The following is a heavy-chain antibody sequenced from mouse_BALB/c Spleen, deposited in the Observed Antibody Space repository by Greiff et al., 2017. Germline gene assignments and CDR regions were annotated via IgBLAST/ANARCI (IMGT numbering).Heavy chain of an antibody. D-gene: IGHD1-1*01. CDR3: ARWGAGLLRPIFAY. J-gene: IGHJ3*01. CDR1: GYTFTSYT. CDR2: INPSSGYT. Sequence: QVQLRQSAAELARPGASVKMSCKASGYTFTSYTMHWVKQRPGQGLEWIGYINPSSGYTEYNQKFKDKTTLTADKSSSTAYMQLSSLTSEDSAVYYCARWGAGLLRPIFAYWGQGTLVTVSA. V-gene: IGHV1-4*02.